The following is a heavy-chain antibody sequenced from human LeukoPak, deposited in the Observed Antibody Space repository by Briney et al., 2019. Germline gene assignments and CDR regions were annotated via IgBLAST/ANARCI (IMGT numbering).Heavy chain of an antibody. CDR3: ARDNAAAAGPDY. J-gene: IGHJ4*02. CDR2: IYYSGST. CDR1: GGSISSGGYY. V-gene: IGHV4-31*03. D-gene: IGHD6-13*01. Sequence: SQTLSLTCTVSGGSISSGGYYWSWIRQHPGKGLEWIGYIYYSGSTYYNPSLKSRVTISVDTSKNQFSLKPSSVTAADTAVYYCARDNAAAAGPDYWGQGTLVTVSS.